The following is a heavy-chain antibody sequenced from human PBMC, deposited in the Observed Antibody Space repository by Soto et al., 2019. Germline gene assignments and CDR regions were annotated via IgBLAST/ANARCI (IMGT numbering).Heavy chain of an antibody. CDR1: GFTFSSYA. CDR3: AKARGYSYGSHREALDY. CDR2: ISGSGGST. Sequence: EVQLLESGGGLVQPGGSLRLSCAASGFTFSSYAMSWVRQAPGKGLEWVSAISGSGGSTYYADSVKGRFTISRDNSKNTLYLQMNSLRAEDTAVYYCAKARGYSYGSHREALDYWGQGTLVTVSS. J-gene: IGHJ4*02. D-gene: IGHD5-18*01. V-gene: IGHV3-23*01.